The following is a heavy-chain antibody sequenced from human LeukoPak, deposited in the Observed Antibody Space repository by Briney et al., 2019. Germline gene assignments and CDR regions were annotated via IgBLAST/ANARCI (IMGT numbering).Heavy chain of an antibody. J-gene: IGHJ4*02. D-gene: IGHD4-17*01. V-gene: IGHV3-23*01. Sequence: GGSLRLSCAASGFTFSSYAMSWVRQAPGKGLEWVPAISGSGGSTYYADSVKGRFTISRDNSKNTLYLQMNSLRAEDTAVYYCAKVSLYGDYYFDYWGQGTLVTVSS. CDR1: GFTFSSYA. CDR2: ISGSGGST. CDR3: AKVSLYGDYYFDY.